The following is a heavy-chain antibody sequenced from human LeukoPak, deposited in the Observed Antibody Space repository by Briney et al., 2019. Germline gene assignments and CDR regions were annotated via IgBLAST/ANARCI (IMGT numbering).Heavy chain of an antibody. CDR1: GFTFNSYS. J-gene: IGHJ4*02. D-gene: IGHD3-10*01. V-gene: IGHV3-48*04. CDR3: AKAPAPYGSHYFHY. CDR2: ISGTSSII. Sequence: GGSLRLSCAASGFTFNSYSMNWVRQAPGKGLEWISYISGTSSIINYADSVKGRFTISRDDAKNSLYLQMNSLRAEDTAVYYCAKAPAPYGSHYFHYWGQGTLVTVSS.